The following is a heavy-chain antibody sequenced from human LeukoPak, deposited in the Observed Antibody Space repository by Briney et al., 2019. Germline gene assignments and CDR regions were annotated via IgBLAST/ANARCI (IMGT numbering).Heavy chain of an antibody. J-gene: IGHJ4*02. CDR1: GGSISGYY. CDR2: IYCTGST. V-gene: IGHV4-59*08. D-gene: IGHD6-6*01. CDR3: ARYISSGLDY. Sequence: SETLSLTCTVSGGSISGYYWSWIRQPPGKGLEWIGHIYCTGSTSYNPSLKSRVTISVDTSKNQFSLKLSYVNAADTAVYYCARYISSGLDYWGQGTLVTVSS.